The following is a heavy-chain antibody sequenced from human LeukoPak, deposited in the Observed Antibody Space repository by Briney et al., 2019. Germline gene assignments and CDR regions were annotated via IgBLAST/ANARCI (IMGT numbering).Heavy chain of an antibody. D-gene: IGHD3-10*01. CDR1: GFTFSSYA. Sequence: QTGGSLRLSCAASGFTFSSYAMSWVRQAPGKGLEWVSAISGSGGSTYYADSVKGRFTISRDNSKNTLYLQMNSLRADDTAVYYCAKTAPADYYGSGSYSDYWGQGTLVTVSS. V-gene: IGHV3-23*01. CDR3: AKTAPADYYGSGSYSDY. J-gene: IGHJ4*02. CDR2: ISGSGGST.